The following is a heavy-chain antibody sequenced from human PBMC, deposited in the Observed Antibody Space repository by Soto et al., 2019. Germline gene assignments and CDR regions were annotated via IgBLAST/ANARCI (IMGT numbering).Heavy chain of an antibody. V-gene: IGHV1-18*01. J-gene: IGHJ6*02. Sequence: ASVKVSCKASGYTFTSYGISWVRQAPGQGLEWMGWISAYNGNTNYAQKLQGRVTMTTDTSTSTAYMELRSLRSDDTAVYYCARDRLYIAARQPDYYYYYGMDVWGQGTTVTVSS. CDR1: GYTFTSYG. CDR2: ISAYNGNT. D-gene: IGHD6-6*01. CDR3: ARDRLYIAARQPDYYYYYGMDV.